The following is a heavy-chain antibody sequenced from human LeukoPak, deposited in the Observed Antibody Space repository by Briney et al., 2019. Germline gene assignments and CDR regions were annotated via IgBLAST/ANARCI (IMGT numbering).Heavy chain of an antibody. V-gene: IGHV3-23*01. CDR3: AKAGYTSSWPFDY. Sequence: GGSLRLSCGASGFTSSSNGMSWVRQAPGKGLEWVSAISGSGGTAYYADSVKGRFTISRDNSKNTLYLQMNSLRAEDTALYYCAKAGYTSSWPFDYWGQGTLVTVSS. CDR2: ISGSGGTA. D-gene: IGHD6-13*01. J-gene: IGHJ4*02. CDR1: GFTSSSNG.